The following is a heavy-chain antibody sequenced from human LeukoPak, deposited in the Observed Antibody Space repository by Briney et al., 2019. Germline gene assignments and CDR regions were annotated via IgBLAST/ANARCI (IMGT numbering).Heavy chain of an antibody. V-gene: IGHV1-69*05. CDR3: AGGERRRPQTGRKSYYYYYMDV. CDR2: IIPIFGTA. D-gene: IGHD1-1*01. Sequence: GASVKVSCKAPGGTFSSYAISWVRQAPGQGLEWMGGIIPIFGTANYAQKFQGRVTITTDESTSTAYMELSSLRSEDTAVYYCAGGERRRPQTGRKSYYYYYMDVWGKGTTVTVSS. J-gene: IGHJ6*03. CDR1: GGTFSSYA.